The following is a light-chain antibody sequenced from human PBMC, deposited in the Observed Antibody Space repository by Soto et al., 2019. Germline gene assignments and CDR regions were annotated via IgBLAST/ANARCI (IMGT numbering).Light chain of an antibody. J-gene: IGLJ1*01. CDR3: SSYTSTSTYV. V-gene: IGLV2-14*03. CDR1: SSEIGNYNY. CDR2: DVS. Sequence: QSVLTQPDSLSGSSGQSVAISCTAASSEIGNYNYVSWYQQRPGKVPKLIIHDVSDRPSGVSDRFSGSKSGNTASLTISGLQAEDEADYYCSSYTSTSTYVFGTGTKVTVL.